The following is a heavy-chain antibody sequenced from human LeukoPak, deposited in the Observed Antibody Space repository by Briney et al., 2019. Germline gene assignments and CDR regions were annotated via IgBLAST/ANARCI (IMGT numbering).Heavy chain of an antibody. J-gene: IGHJ5*02. D-gene: IGHD3-3*01. CDR3: ARDYVLRFLEWSNWFDP. CDR1: GFTFSSYW. CDR2: IKQDGSEK. V-gene: IGHV3-7*01. Sequence: GGSLRLSCAASGFTFSSYWMTWVRQAPGKGLEWVANIKQDGSEKYYVDSVKGRFTISRDNAKNSLYLQMNSLRAEDTAVYYCARDYVLRFLEWSNWFDPWGQGTLVTVSS.